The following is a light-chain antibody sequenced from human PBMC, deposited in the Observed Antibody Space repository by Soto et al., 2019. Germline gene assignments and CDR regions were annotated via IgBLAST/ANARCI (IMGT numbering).Light chain of an antibody. J-gene: IGKJ2*01. V-gene: IGKV3-15*01. Sequence: EIVRTHSPATLSVSPGERATLSCRASQSVSNNLAWYQQKPGQAPRLLIYGASTRATAIPARFSGSGSGTEFTLTISSLQSEDFAVYFCQQYDNWPYTFGQGTKVDIK. CDR3: QQYDNWPYT. CDR2: GAS. CDR1: QSVSNN.